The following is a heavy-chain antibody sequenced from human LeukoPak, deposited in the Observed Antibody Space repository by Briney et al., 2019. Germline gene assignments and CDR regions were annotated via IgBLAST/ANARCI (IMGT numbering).Heavy chain of an antibody. D-gene: IGHD2-2*01. CDR2: IYYSGST. CDR3: ARGSHIRYCSSTSCYSYNWFDP. J-gene: IGHJ5*02. Sequence: SETLSLTCTVSGGSISSYYWSWIRQPPGKGLEWIGYIYYSGSTNYNPSLKSRVTISVDTSKNQFSLKLSSVTAADTAVYYCARGSHIRYCSSTSCYSYNWFDPWGQGTLVTVSS. V-gene: IGHV4-59*01. CDR1: GGSISSYY.